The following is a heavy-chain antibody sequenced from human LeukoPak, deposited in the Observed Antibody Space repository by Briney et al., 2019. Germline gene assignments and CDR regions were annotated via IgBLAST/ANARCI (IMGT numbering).Heavy chain of an antibody. J-gene: IGHJ4*02. CDR2: ITNDGTST. CDR1: GFTFSTYW. D-gene: IGHD5-12*01. Sequence: GGSLRLSCTASGFTFSTYWMHWVRQVPGKGLVWVSRITNDGTSTSYGGSVKGRFTISRDNAKNTLYLQMNSLRAEDTAVYYCARAQRYSGYDYSFGYWGKEPLVTVS. CDR3: ARAQRYSGYDYSFGY. V-gene: IGHV3-74*01.